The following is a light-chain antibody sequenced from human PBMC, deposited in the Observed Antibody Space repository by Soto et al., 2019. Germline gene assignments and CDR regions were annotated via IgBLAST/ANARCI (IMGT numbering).Light chain of an antibody. CDR1: QSVSSY. J-gene: IGKJ2*01. Sequence: EIVLTQSPATLSLSPGERATLSCRASQSVSSYLAWYQQKPGQAPRLLIYDASNRATGIPARFSGSGSGTDFTLTISSLELEDFAVYYCQQRSNWRDTFGQGSKLKIK. CDR2: DAS. CDR3: QQRSNWRDT. V-gene: IGKV3-11*01.